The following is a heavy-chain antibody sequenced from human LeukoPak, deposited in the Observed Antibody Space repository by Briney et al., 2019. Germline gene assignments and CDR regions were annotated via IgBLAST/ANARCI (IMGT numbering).Heavy chain of an antibody. D-gene: IGHD1-26*01. CDR2: ISYDGSNK. J-gene: IGHJ4*02. CDR3: AREDSAVSFDY. V-gene: IGHV3-30*04. CDR1: GFTLSSYA. Sequence: GGSLRLSCAASGFTLSSYAMHWVRQAPGKGLEWVAVISYDGSNKYYADSVKGRFTISRDNSKNTLYLQMNSLRAEDTAVYYCAREDSAVSFDYWGQGTLVTVSS.